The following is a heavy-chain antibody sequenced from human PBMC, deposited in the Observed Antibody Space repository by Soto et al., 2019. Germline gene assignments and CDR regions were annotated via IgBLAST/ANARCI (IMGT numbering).Heavy chain of an antibody. Sequence: QVQLQESGPGLVKPSETLSLTCTVSGGSISSYYWSWIRQPPGKGLEWMGYIYYSGRTNYNPSLXSXVXIXXNTSTTLFCLKLSSVTAADSAVYYCPGRGGAGMDYWGQGTLVTVSS. J-gene: IGHJ4*02. CDR1: GGSISSYY. CDR2: IYYSGRT. D-gene: IGHD3-16*01. V-gene: IGHV4-59*08. CDR3: PGRGGAGMDY.